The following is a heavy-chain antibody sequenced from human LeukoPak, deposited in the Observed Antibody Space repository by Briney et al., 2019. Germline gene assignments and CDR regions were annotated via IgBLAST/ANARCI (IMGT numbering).Heavy chain of an antibody. CDR3: AKVRSGSANWALRIFDN. J-gene: IGHJ4*02. V-gene: IGHV3-23*01. CDR1: GFTFSSYA. D-gene: IGHD1-1*01. Sequence: PGGSLRLSCAASGFTFSSYAMSWVRQAPGKGLEWVSAISGSGGSTYYADSVKGRFTISRDNSNNTLYVQMHSLRAEDTAVYYCAKVRSGSANWALRIFDNWGQGTLVTVSS. CDR2: ISGSGGST.